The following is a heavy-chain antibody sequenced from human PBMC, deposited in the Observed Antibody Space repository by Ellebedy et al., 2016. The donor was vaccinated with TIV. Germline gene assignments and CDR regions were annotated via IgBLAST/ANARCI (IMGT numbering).Heavy chain of an antibody. CDR1: GFTVSSYA. CDR3: ARDPRVKYGSTRFY. V-gene: IGHV3-30-3*01. J-gene: IGHJ4*02. CDR2: ISYNGSNK. D-gene: IGHD3-10*01. Sequence: GESVKISXAASGFTVSSYAMHCVRQAPGKGLEWVAVISYNGSNKYYADSVKGRFTISRDNSKNTLYLQMNSLRAEDTAVYYCARDPRVKYGSTRFYWGQGTLVTVSS.